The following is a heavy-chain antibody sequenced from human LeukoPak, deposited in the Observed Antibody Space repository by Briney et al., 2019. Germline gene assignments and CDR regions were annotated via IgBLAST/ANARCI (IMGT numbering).Heavy chain of an antibody. CDR2: IYTSGST. Sequence: SETLSLTCTVSGGSISSYYWSWIRQPAGKGLEWIGRIYTSGSTNYNPSLKSRVTMSVDTSKNQFSLKLSSVTAADTAVYYCARAPRWLFPSYFDYWGQGTLVTVSS. CDR3: ARAPRWLFPSYFDY. D-gene: IGHD3-22*01. J-gene: IGHJ4*02. CDR1: GGSISSYY. V-gene: IGHV4-4*07.